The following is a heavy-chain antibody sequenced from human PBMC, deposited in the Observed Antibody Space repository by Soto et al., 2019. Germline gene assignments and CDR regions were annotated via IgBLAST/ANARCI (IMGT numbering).Heavy chain of an antibody. D-gene: IGHD3-3*01. J-gene: IGHJ3*02. CDR3: ARGGGVGVAGSAAFDM. CDR1: GYPVTAYY. Sequence: QLHLVQSGAVVKKPGASVTVSCSASGYPVTAYYMHWVRQAPGRGLEWMGGINPATGAAKYTQTFQGRVTLTRDTSTSTVFMALSGLTSEDTAFLYCARGGGVGVAGSAAFDMWGQGTLVTVSS. CDR2: INPATGAA. V-gene: IGHV1-2*02.